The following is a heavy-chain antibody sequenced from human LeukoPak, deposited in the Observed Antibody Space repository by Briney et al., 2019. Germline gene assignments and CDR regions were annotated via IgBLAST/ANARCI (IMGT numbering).Heavy chain of an antibody. CDR3: ARGSTYSYST. J-gene: IGHJ1*01. CDR2: IYSGGIT. D-gene: IGHD2-21*01. CDR1: GFTVSTNY. V-gene: IGHV3-66*01. Sequence: PGGSLRLSCAASGFTVSTNYMSWVRQAPGKGLEWVSVIYSGGITYYADSVKGRFTISRDNSKNTLFLQMNSLRAEDTAVYYCARGSTYSYSTGGQGTLVTVSS.